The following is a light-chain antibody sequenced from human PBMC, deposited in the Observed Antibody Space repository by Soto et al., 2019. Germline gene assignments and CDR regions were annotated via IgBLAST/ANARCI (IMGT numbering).Light chain of an antibody. CDR3: QQYNSYST. V-gene: IGKV1-5*03. CDR1: QSISSW. J-gene: IGKJ5*01. Sequence: DIRMTHSPSTLSAPVGDRGSIACRASQSISSWLAWYQQKPGEAPKLLIYKASSLESGVPSRFSGSGSGTEFTLTISSLQPDDFATYYCQQYNSYSTFGQGTRLEIK. CDR2: KAS.